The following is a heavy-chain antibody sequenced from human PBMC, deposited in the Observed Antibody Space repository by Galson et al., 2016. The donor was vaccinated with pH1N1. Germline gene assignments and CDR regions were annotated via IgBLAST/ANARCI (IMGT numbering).Heavy chain of an antibody. D-gene: IGHD3-22*01. V-gene: IGHV1-69*06. CDR1: GVIFNSCA. J-gene: IGHJ3*02. CDR3: ARARNYYGNEAFDI. Sequence: SVKVSCKASGVIFNSCAINWVRQAPGQGLEWMGGIIAIFNTPNYTQDFQGRVTITADKPTTTVYLELSGLTSEDTAVYYCARARNYYGNEAFDIWGQGTMVIVSS. CDR2: IIAIFNTP.